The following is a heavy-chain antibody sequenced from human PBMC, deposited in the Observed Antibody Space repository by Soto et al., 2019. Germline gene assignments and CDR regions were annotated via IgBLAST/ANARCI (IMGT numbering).Heavy chain of an antibody. Sequence: GGSLRLSCAVSGFTFSSYGMQWVRQAPGKGLVWVAVIWYDGSNEYYADSVKGRFTISRDNSKNTLYLQMNSLRAEDTAVYYCVRGGGSCSSITCPALPFHYFYYMDVWGKGTTVTVSS. CDR3: VRGGGSCSSITCPALPFHYFYYMDV. V-gene: IGHV3-33*01. CDR1: GFTFSSYG. J-gene: IGHJ6*03. CDR2: IWYDGSNE. D-gene: IGHD2-2*03.